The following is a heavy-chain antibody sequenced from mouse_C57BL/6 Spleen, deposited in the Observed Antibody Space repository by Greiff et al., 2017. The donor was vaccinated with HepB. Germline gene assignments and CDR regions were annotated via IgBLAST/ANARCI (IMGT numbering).Heavy chain of an antibody. Sequence: VQLQQSGAELVKPGASVKMSCKASGYTFTSYWITWVKQRPGQGLEWIGDIYPGSGSTNYNEKLKSKAKLTVDTSSSTAYMQLSSLTSEDSAVYYGARKNYGRSRDYWGQGTTLTVSS. D-gene: IGHD1-1*01. J-gene: IGHJ2*01. CDR1: GYTFTSYW. CDR2: IYPGSGST. V-gene: IGHV1-55*01. CDR3: ARKNYGRSRDY.